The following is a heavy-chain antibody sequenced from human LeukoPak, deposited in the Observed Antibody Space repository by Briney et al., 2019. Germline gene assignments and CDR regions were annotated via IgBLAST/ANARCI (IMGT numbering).Heavy chain of an antibody. CDR3: AKGPSSSWYPTFDY. J-gene: IGHJ4*02. Sequence: GGSLRLSCAASGFTFSSYAMSWVRQAPGKGLEWVSAISGSGGSTYYADSVKGRFTTSRDNSKNTLYLQMNSLRAEDTAVYYCAKGPSSSWYPTFDYWGQGTLVTVSS. D-gene: IGHD6-13*01. CDR2: ISGSGGST. V-gene: IGHV3-23*01. CDR1: GFTFSSYA.